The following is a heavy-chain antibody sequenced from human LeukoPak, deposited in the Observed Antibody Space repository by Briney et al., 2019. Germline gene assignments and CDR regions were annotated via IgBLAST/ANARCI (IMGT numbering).Heavy chain of an antibody. J-gene: IGHJ4*02. CDR2: ISHEGIEK. V-gene: IGHV3-30*03. CDR1: GFTISSHG. D-gene: IGHD6-19*01. CDR3: ATDRGWFFDN. Sequence: GTSLRLSCAVSGFTISSHGMHWVRQAPGTGLEWVAFISHEGIEKYYADSVKGRFTISRDNSKNTLYLQMNSLRDEDTAVFYCATDRGWFFDNWGQGTLVTVAS.